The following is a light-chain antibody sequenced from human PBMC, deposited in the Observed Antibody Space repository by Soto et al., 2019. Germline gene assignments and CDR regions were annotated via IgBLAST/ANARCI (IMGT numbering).Light chain of an antibody. CDR1: SSDVGGYNY. CDR2: EVN. J-gene: IGLJ1*01. V-gene: IGLV2-8*01. Sequence: QSALTQPPSASGSPGQSVAISCTGTSSDVGGYNYVSWYQQHPGKAPKLMIYEVNKRPSGVPDRFSGSKSCNTASLTVSGPQAGGWGDYFLRLYGGRKHGLGTGTKLTVL. CDR3: RLYGGRKHG.